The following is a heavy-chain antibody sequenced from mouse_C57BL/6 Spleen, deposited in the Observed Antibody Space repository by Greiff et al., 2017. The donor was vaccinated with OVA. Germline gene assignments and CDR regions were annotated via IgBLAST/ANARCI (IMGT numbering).Heavy chain of an antibody. CDR1: GFTFSDYG. J-gene: IGHJ2*01. CDR3: AMAGDGGFDD. V-gene: IGHV5-17*01. CDR2: ISSGSSTI. Sequence: EVQRVESGGGLVKPGGSLKLSCAASGFTFSDYGMHWVRQAPEKGLEWVAYISSGSSTIYYADTVKGRFTISRDNAKNTLFLQMTSLRSEDTAMYYCAMAGDGGFDDWGQGTTLTVSS.